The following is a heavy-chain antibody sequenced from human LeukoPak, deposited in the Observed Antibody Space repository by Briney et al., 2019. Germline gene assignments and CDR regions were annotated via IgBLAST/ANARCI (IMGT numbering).Heavy chain of an antibody. J-gene: IGHJ4*02. V-gene: IGHV4-30-4*01. CDR1: GGSISSGDYY. CDR2: IYYSGST. D-gene: IGHD5-18*01. Sequence: SQTLSLTCTVSGGSISSGDYYWSWIRQPPGKGLEWIGYIYYSGSTYYDPSLKSRVTISVDTSKNQFSLKLSSVTAADTAVYYCARDGDTPPFDYWGQGTLVAVSS. CDR3: ARDGDTPPFDY.